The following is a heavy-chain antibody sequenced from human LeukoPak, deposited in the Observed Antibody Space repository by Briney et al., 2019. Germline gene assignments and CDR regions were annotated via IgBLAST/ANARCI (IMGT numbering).Heavy chain of an antibody. CDR2: INGDERSR. J-gene: IGHJ4*02. V-gene: IGHV3-74*01. Sequence: GGSLRLSYEVSGFTFGDYWMHWVRQPPGKGLVWVSRINGDERSRAYADSVKGRFTISRGNSKNTLYLQMNSLRVEDTGTYYCARDRAERNWTYHTLFDSWGQGTPVIVSS. CDR3: ARDRAERNWTYHTLFDS. D-gene: IGHD1-7*01. CDR1: GFTFGDYW.